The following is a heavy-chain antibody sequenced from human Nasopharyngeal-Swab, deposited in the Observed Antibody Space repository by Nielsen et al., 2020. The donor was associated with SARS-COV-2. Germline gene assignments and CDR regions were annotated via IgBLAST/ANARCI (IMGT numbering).Heavy chain of an antibody. CDR2: IYYSGST. D-gene: IGHD3-22*01. V-gene: IGHV4-39*01. Sequence: WIRQPPGKGLEWIGSIYYSGSTHYNPSLKSRVTISVDTSKNQFSLKLSSVTAADTAVYYCARQDYYDRGFDYWGQGTLVTVSS. CDR3: ARQDYYDRGFDY. J-gene: IGHJ4*02.